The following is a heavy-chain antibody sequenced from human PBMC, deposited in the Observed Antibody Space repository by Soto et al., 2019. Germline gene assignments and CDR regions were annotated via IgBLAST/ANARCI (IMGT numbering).Heavy chain of an antibody. V-gene: IGHV3-48*01. D-gene: IGHD1-7*01. CDR3: ARDAGTYDY. CDR2: ISSSSSTI. J-gene: IGHJ4*02. Sequence: GGSLRLSCAASGFTFSSYSMNWVRQAPGKGLEWVSYISSSSSTIYYADSVKGRFTISRDNAKNSLYLQMNSLRAEDTAVYYCARDAGTYDYWGQGTLVTVSS. CDR1: GFTFSSYS.